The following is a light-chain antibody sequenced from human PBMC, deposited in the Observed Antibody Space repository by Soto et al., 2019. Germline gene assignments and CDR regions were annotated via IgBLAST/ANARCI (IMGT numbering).Light chain of an antibody. J-gene: IGKJ1*01. CDR2: MGS. V-gene: IGKV2-28*01. Sequence: DIVLTQSPLSLPVTPGEPAAISCRSSQSLLHSDGYNYLDWYLQKPGQSPQLLICMGSNRASGVPDRFSGSGSGTDFTLTISRVEAEDSGVYYCMQALQTPWTFGQGTQVETK. CDR3: MQALQTPWT. CDR1: QSLLHSDGYNY.